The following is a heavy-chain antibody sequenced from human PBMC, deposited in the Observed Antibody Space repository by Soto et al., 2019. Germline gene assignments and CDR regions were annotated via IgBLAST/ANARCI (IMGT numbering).Heavy chain of an antibody. CDR1: GGSISSGGYY. CDR3: ARHYYDSSRYHIADNGIDY. V-gene: IGHV4-31*03. Sequence: QVQLHESGPGLVKPSQTLSLTCTVSGGSISSGGYYLCWIRQHPGKGLEWIGYIYYSGSTYYNPPLKSRVTMAVDVCKIQYTLKLSPVSAADTAVHYCARHYYDSSRYHIADNGIDYWGQGTLVTVGS. D-gene: IGHD3-22*01. CDR2: IYYSGST. J-gene: IGHJ4*02.